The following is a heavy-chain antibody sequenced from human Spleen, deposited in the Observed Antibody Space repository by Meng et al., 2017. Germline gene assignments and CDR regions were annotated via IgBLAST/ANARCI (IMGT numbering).Heavy chain of an antibody. CDR1: GGSISSYY. CDR2: IYYSGST. CDR3: ARVAPTYDAFDM. D-gene: IGHD2-15*01. J-gene: IGHJ3*02. Sequence: SETLSLTCTVSGGSISSYYWSWIRQPPGKGLEWIGYIYYSGSTNYNPSLKSRVTISVDTSKNQFSLKLSSVTAADTAVYYCARVAPTYDAFDMWGQGTMVTVSS. V-gene: IGHV4-59*08.